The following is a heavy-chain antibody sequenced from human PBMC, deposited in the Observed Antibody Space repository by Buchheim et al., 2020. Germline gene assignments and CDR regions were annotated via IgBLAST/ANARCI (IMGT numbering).Heavy chain of an antibody. CDR1: GFSFSSNY. CDR3: ASHYCTSGSCYVDY. Sequence: EVQLVESGGGSVQPGGSLRLSCTVSGFSFSSNYMSWVRQASGKGLEWLSIIYTGGSTYYADSVKRRFIISRDNSKNTAYLQMNSLRTKDTAVYYCASHYCTSGSCYVDYWGQGT. J-gene: IGHJ4*02. CDR2: IYTGGST. D-gene: IGHD2-15*01. V-gene: IGHV3-66*02.